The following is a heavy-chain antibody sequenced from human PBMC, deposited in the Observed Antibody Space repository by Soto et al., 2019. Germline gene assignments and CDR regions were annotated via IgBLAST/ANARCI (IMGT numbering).Heavy chain of an antibody. D-gene: IGHD5-12*01. CDR3: ARLSYGRYSGYEYYYYGMDV. J-gene: IGHJ6*02. V-gene: IGHV5-51*01. Sequence: PGESLKISCKGSGYSFTSYWIGWVRQMPGKGLGWMGIIYPGDSDTRYSPSFQGQVTISADKSISTAYLQWSSLKASDTAMYYCARLSYGRYSGYEYYYYGMDVWGQGTTVTVSS. CDR2: IYPGDSDT. CDR1: GYSFTSYW.